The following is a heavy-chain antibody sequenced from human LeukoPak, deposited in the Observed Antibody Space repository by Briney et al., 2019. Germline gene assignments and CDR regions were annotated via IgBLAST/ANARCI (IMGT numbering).Heavy chain of an antibody. CDR1: GFTFSNYE. J-gene: IGHJ4*02. V-gene: IGHV3-48*03. Sequence: QPGGSLRLSCAASGFTFSNYEMNGVRQAPGKGLEWVSYISSSGTTIQYADSVKGRFTISRDNAKNSLYLQMNTLRAEDTAVYYCATFTDYWGQGTLLTVSS. CDR3: ATFTDY. CDR2: ISSSGTTI.